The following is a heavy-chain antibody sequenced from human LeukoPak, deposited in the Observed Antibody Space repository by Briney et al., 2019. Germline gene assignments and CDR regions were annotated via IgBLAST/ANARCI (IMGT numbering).Heavy chain of an antibody. CDR3: ARVPRYSGYDFVDWFDP. V-gene: IGHV4-59*01. Sequence: SETLSLTCTVSVGSIRSYYWSWIRQPPGKGLEWIGYIYYSGSTNYNPSLKSRVTISVDTSKNQFSLKLSSVTAADTAVYYCARVPRYSGYDFVDWFDPWGQGTLVTVSS. D-gene: IGHD5-12*01. J-gene: IGHJ5*02. CDR1: VGSIRSYY. CDR2: IYYSGST.